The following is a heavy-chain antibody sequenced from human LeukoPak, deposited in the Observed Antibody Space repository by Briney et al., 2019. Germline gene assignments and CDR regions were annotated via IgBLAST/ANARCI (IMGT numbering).Heavy chain of an antibody. CDR1: GGSISSYY. V-gene: IGHV4-59*01. Sequence: SETLSLTCTVSGGSISSYYWSWIRQPPGEGLEWIGYIYYSGSTNYNPSFKSRITISVDTSRNQFSLQLSSVTAADTAVYYCARIHRYCSGGACYVLDNWGQGTLVAVSS. D-gene: IGHD2-15*01. CDR2: IYYSGST. J-gene: IGHJ4*02. CDR3: ARIHRYCSGGACYVLDN.